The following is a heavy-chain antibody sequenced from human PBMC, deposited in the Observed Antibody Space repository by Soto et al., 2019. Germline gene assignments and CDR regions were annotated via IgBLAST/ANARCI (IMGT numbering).Heavy chain of an antibody. V-gene: IGHV5-51*01. CDR2: IYPGDSDT. CDR1: GYRFSSYW. CDR3: AASIFYYGMDV. Sequence: PGESLKISCQGTGYRFSSYWIGWVRQMPGKGLEWMGIIYPGDSDTKYNPSFQGQVTISADKSITTTYLQWSSLKASDTAIYYCAASIFYYGMDVWGQGTTVTVSS. J-gene: IGHJ6*02.